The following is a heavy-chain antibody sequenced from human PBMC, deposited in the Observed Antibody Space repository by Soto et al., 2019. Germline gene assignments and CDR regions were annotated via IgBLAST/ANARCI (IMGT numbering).Heavy chain of an antibody. Sequence: SETLSLTCTVSGGSISSYYWSWIRQPPGKGLEWIGYIYYSGSTNYNPSLKSRVTISVDTSKNQFSLKLSSVTAADTAVYYCARALIAARPDYYGMGVWGQGTTVTFSS. J-gene: IGHJ6*02. CDR1: GGSISSYY. CDR2: IYYSGST. D-gene: IGHD6-6*01. CDR3: ARALIAARPDYYGMGV. V-gene: IGHV4-59*01.